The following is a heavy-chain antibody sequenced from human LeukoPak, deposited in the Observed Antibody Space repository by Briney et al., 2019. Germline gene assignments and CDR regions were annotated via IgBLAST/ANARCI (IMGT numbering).Heavy chain of an antibody. CDR2: INTDGSNT. V-gene: IGHV3-74*01. D-gene: IGHD1-26*01. J-gene: IGHJ4*02. CDR1: GFTFSRFW. CDR3: ARDQSIAGPTTADY. Sequence: GGSLRLSCAASGFTFSRFWMHWVRQAPGKGLVWVSRINTDGSNTIYADSVKGRFTISRDNAKNTLYLQMNSLRAEDTAVHYCARDQSIAGPTTADYWGQGTLVTVSS.